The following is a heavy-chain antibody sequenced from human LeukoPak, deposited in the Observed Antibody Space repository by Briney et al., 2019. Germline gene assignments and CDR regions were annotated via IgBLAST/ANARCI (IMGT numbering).Heavy chain of an antibody. D-gene: IGHD5-12*01. J-gene: IGHJ4*02. V-gene: IGHV3-23*01. CDR3: ARKYGGYADY. Sequence: GGSLRLSCAASGFTFSSYSISWVRQAPGKGLEWVSLISGGAGSTYYAASVKGRFTISRDNAKNSLYLQMNSLRDEDTAVYYCARKYGGYADYWGQGTLVTVSS. CDR1: GFTFSSYS. CDR2: ISGGAGST.